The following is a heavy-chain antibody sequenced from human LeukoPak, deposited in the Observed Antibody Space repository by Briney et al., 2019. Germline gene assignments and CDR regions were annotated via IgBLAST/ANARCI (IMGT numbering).Heavy chain of an antibody. CDR1: GGSISSYY. Sequence: SETLSLTCTVSGGSISSYYWSWIRQPAGKGLEWIGRIHTSGSTNYNPSLKSRVTISVDTSKNQFSLKLTSVTAADTAVYYCARLEIAVAGNRWFDPWGQGTLVTVSS. CDR3: ARLEIAVAGNRWFDP. J-gene: IGHJ5*02. CDR2: IHTSGST. D-gene: IGHD6-13*01. V-gene: IGHV4-4*07.